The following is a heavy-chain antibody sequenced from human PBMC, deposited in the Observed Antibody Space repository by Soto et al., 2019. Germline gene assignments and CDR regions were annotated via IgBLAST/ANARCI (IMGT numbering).Heavy chain of an antibody. CDR3: ARGWYYYDSSGYDFDY. V-gene: IGHV1-69*06. CDR2: IIPIFGTA. Sequence: SVKVSCKASGDTFSSYAISWVRQAPGQGLEWMGGIIPIFGTANYAQKFKGRVTITADKSTSTAYMELISLRSEDTAMYYCARGWYYYDSSGYDFDYWGQGTQVTV. D-gene: IGHD3-22*01. J-gene: IGHJ4*02. CDR1: GDTFSSYA.